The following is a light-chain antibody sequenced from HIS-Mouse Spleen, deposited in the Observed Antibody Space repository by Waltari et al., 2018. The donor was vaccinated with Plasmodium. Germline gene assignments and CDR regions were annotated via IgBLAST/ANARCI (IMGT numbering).Light chain of an antibody. J-gene: IGLJ3*02. CDR2: GKN. Sequence: SSELTQDPAVSVALGQTVRIKCQGDSLRSYYASWYQQKPGQAPVLVIYGKNNRPSGIPDRLSGASSRNTASLTITGAQAEDEADYYCNSRDSSGNHQVFGGGTKLTVL. CDR3: NSRDSSGNHQV. CDR1: SLRSYY. V-gene: IGLV3-19*01.